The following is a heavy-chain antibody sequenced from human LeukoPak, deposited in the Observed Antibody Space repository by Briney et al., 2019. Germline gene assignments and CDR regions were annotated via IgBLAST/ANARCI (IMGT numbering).Heavy chain of an antibody. CDR1: GFTFSDYY. V-gene: IGHV3-11*04. D-gene: IGHD5-18*01. J-gene: IGHJ4*02. CDR3: AKERDTAMVTIDY. Sequence: GGSLRLSCAASGFTFSDYYMSRIRQAPGKGLEWVSYITSSGSTIYYADSVKGRFTISRDNAKNSLYLQMNSLRAEDTAVYYCAKERDTAMVTIDYWGQGTLVTVSS. CDR2: ITSSGSTI.